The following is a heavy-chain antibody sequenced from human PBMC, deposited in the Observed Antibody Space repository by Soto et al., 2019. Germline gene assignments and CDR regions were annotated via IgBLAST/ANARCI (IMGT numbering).Heavy chain of an antibody. V-gene: IGHV3-23*05. CDR3: VRPGLTVPGTRYFDH. CDR2: IGSDGTAI. D-gene: IGHD6-19*01. CDR1: GFTFNSYA. Sequence: PGGSLRLSCAASGFTFNSYAMSWVRQAPGKGLEWVSAIGSDGTAIQYADSVKGRFTISKDNSNDMLYLQMNSLRAEDTAVYYCVRPGLTVPGTRYFDHWGQGALVTVSS. J-gene: IGHJ4*02.